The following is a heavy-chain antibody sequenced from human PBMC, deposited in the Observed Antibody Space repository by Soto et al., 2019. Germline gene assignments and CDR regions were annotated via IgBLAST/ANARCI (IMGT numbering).Heavy chain of an antibody. CDR3: ALVDVYVTPSPQDV. J-gene: IGHJ6*02. V-gene: IGHV1-18*01. D-gene: IGHD3-16*01. CDR2: INAYNGNT. Sequence: QVQLVQSGAEVKNPGASVKVSCKASGYRFTSYGIGWVRQAPGQGLEWMGWINAYNGNTNYAQNLQGRVTLTTDTSTSTADMELRSLRSNDPAVYYCALVDVYVTPSPQDVWGQGTKVTVSS. CDR1: GYRFTSYG.